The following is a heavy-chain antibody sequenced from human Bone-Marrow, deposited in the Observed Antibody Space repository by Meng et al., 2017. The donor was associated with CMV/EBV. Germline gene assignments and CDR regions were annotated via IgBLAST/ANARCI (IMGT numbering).Heavy chain of an antibody. Sequence: SVNVSCKASGGTFSSYTISWVRQAPGQGLEWMGRIIPILGIANYAQKFQGRVTITADKSTSTAYMELSSLRSEDTAVYYCARAISIAVAGAFDIWGQGTTVTVSS. CDR3: ARAISIAVAGAFDI. CDR2: IIPILGIA. CDR1: GGTFSSYT. V-gene: IGHV1-69*02. J-gene: IGHJ3*02. D-gene: IGHD6-19*01.